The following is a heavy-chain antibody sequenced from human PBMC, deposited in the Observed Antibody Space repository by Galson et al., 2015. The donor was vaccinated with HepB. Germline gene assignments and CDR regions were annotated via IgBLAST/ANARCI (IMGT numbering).Heavy chain of an antibody. CDR1: GYTLTELS. J-gene: IGHJ4*02. Sequence: SVKVSCKVSGYTLTELSMHWVRQAPGKGLEWMGGFDPEDGETIYAQKFQGRVTMTEDTSTDTAYMELSSLRSEDTAVYYCAAKLYDSSGYPFDYWGQGTLVTVSS. D-gene: IGHD3-22*01. CDR3: AAKLYDSSGYPFDY. CDR2: FDPEDGET. V-gene: IGHV1-24*01.